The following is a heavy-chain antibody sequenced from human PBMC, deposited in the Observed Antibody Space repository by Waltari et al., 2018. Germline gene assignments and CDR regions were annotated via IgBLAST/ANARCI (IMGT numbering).Heavy chain of an antibody. J-gene: IGHJ6*02. CDR1: GFTFSRYG. D-gene: IGHD6-13*01. CDR3: ARVATKTYSSPVPGRPYYYGMDV. Sequence: EEQLVESGGGLVQPGESLRLSCAASGFTFSRYGLAWVRQAPGKGLGWVSRINSDGSSTIYAESVKGRFTISRDNAKNTLYVQMNRLRAEDTAVYYCARVATKTYSSPVPGRPYYYGMDVWGQGTTVTVSS. CDR2: INSDGSST. V-gene: IGHV3-74*01.